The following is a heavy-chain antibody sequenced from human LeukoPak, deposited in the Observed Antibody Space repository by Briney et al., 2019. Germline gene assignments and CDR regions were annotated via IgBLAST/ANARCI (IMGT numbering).Heavy chain of an antibody. Sequence: GGSLRLSCAASGFTFSASAMHWVRQAPGKGLEWVAIIWYDGSNKYYADSVKGRFTISRDNSKNTLYLQMNSLRAEDTAVYYCAKDIVVVVAAYFDYWGQGTLVTVSS. CDR1: GFTFSASA. V-gene: IGHV3-33*06. D-gene: IGHD2-15*01. J-gene: IGHJ4*02. CDR3: AKDIVVVVAAYFDY. CDR2: IWYDGSNK.